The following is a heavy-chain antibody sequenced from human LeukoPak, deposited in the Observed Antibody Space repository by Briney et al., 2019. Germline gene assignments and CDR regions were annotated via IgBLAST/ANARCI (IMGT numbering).Heavy chain of an antibody. CDR1: GFTFSSYG. CDR2: IWYDGSNK. J-gene: IGHJ4*02. V-gene: IGHV3-33*01. CDR3: AREGNDYGDYEGGFDY. Sequence: GGSLRLSCAASGFTFSSYGMRWVRQAPGKGLEWVAVIWYDGSNKYYADSVKGRFTISRDNSKNTLYLQMNSLRAEDTAVYYCAREGNDYGDYEGGFDYWGQGTLVTVSS. D-gene: IGHD4-17*01.